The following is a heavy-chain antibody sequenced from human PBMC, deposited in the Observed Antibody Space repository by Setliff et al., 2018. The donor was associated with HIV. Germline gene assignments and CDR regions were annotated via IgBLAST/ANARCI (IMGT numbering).Heavy chain of an antibody. CDR1: GGSIRTGAYY. J-gene: IGHJ6*02. CDR2: IYYDGRT. V-gene: IGHV4-39*06. D-gene: IGHD2-21*02. Sequence: SETLSLTCTVSGGSIRTGAYYWGWIRQPPGKGLEWIGSIYYDGRTFYQPSLKSRLTISVDTSKNQFALSLNSVTAADTAVYYCARAMRGVVVTNMYYYYGMDVWGQGTTVTVSS. CDR3: ARAMRGVVVTNMYYYYGMDV.